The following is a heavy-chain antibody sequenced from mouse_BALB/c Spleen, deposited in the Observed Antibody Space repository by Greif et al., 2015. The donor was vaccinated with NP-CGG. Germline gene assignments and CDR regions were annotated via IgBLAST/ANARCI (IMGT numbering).Heavy chain of an antibody. CDR2: IWAGGNT. V-gene: IGHV2-9*02. CDR1: GFSLTTYG. CDR3: ARAYDF. J-gene: IGHJ3*01. Sequence: QVQLKESGPGLVAPSQSLSITCTVSGFSLTTYGVHWIRQPPGKGLEWLGIIWAGGNTNYNSALMPRLSISKDNSKSQVFLNMSSLQTDDTAMYYCARAYDFWGQGTLVTVSA. D-gene: IGHD2-4*01.